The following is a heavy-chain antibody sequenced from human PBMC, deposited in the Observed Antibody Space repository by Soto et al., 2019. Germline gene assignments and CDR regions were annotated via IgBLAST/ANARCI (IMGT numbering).Heavy chain of an antibody. CDR3: ARGGGYYDGFDI. CDR1: GGSLSSGSYY. V-gene: IGHV4-61*01. D-gene: IGHD3-16*01. CDR2: FYYSGST. Sequence: QVQLQESGPGLVKPSETLSLTCSASGGSLSSGSYYWSWIRQPPGKGLEWIGYFYYSGSTKYNPSLKSRANISVDTSKNQFSLKLTSVTAADTAVYYCARGGGYYDGFDIWGQGTMVTVSS. J-gene: IGHJ3*02.